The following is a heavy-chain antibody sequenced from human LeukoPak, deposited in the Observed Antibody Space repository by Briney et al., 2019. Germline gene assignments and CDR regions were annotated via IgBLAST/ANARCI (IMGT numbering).Heavy chain of an antibody. Sequence: SETLSLTCTVSGGSITSYYWSWIRQPPGKGLEWIGYIYYSGSNNYNPSLKSRVTMSVDTSKNQFSLKLSSVTAADTAVYYCARHIAIWSGYYQQNYFDYWGQGTLVTVSS. J-gene: IGHJ4*02. D-gene: IGHD3-3*01. CDR2: IYYSGSN. V-gene: IGHV4-59*08. CDR1: GGSITSYY. CDR3: ARHIAIWSGYYQQNYFDY.